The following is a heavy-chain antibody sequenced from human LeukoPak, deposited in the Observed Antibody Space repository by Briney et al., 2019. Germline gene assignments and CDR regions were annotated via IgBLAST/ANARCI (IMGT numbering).Heavy chain of an antibody. D-gene: IGHD5-18*01. Sequence: SETLSLTCTVSGGSISSSSYYWGWIRQPPGKGLEWIGSIYYSGSTYYTPSLKSRLTISVDTSKSQFSLKLSSVTAADTAVYYCARRPGYSYAFDYWAREPWSPSPQ. CDR1: GGSISSSSYY. J-gene: IGHJ4*02. CDR3: ARRPGYSYAFDY. CDR2: IYYSGST. V-gene: IGHV4-39*01.